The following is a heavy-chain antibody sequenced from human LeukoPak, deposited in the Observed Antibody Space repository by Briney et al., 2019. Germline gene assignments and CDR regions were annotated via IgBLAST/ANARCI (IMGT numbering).Heavy chain of an antibody. V-gene: IGHV1-2*02. J-gene: IGHJ4*02. CDR2: INPNSGGT. Sequence: ASVKDSCKASGFTFTGYYMHWVRRAPGQGLEWMGWINPNSGGTNYAQKFQGRVTMTRDTSISTAYMELSRLRSDDTAVYYCASAQSRSDLHYWGQGTLVTVSS. D-gene: IGHD2-15*01. CDR3: ASAQSRSDLHY. CDR1: GFTFTGYY.